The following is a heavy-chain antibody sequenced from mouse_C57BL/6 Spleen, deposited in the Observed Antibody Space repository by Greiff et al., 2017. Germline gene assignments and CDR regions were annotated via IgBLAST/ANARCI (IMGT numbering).Heavy chain of an antibody. V-gene: IGHV14-1*01. D-gene: IGHD1-1*01. CDR1: GFNIKDYY. J-gene: IGHJ3*01. CDR2: IDPVDGDT. CDR3: KPYLLLRHNGFGFAY. Sequence: EVQLQQSGAELVRPGASVKLSCTASGFNIKDYYMHWVKQRPEQGLEWIGRIDPVDGDTEYAPKFQGKATMTADTSSNTAYLQLSSLTSEDAAVYYCKPYLLLRHNGFGFAYWGQGTLVTVSA.